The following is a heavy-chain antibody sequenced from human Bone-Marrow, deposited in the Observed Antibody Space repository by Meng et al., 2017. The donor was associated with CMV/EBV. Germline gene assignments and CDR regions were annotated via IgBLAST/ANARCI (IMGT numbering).Heavy chain of an antibody. J-gene: IGHJ6*02. CDR1: GYTFTSYY. V-gene: IGHV1-46*01. CDR2: INPSGGST. CDR3: ARDWYYYDSSGYFYYYYYGMDV. D-gene: IGHD3-22*01. Sequence: ASVKVSCKASGYTFTSYYMHWVRQAPGQGLEWMGIINPSGGSTSYAQKFQGRVTMTRDTSTSTVYMELSSLRSEDTAVYYCARDWYYYDSSGYFYYYYYGMDVWGQGTTVTVS.